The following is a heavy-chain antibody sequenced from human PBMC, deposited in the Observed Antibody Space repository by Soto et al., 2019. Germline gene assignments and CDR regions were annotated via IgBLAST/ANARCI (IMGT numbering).Heavy chain of an antibody. CDR2: IKQDGSEK. J-gene: IGHJ4*02. CDR1: GFTFSTYW. CDR3: ARGRYCSGGSCYTYY. V-gene: IGHV3-7*03. D-gene: IGHD2-15*01. Sequence: EVQLVESGGGLVQPGGSLRLSCEASGFTFSTYWMSWVRQAPGAGLEWVANIKQDGSEKYYVDSVKGRFTISRDNAKNSLSLQMNSLGAEDTAVYYCARGRYCSGGSCYTYYWGQGTLATVSS.